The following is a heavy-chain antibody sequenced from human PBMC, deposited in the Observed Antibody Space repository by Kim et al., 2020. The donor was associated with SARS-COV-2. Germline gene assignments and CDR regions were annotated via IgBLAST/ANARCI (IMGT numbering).Heavy chain of an antibody. CDR3: ARVYYGSGSYYLPYYYYYGMDV. V-gene: IGHV4-4*02. Sequence: SETLSLTCAVSGGSISSSNWWSWVRQPPGKGLEWIGEIYHSGSTNYNPSLKSRVTISVDKSKNQFSLKLSSVTAADTAVYYCARVYYGSGSYYLPYYYYYGMDVWGQGTTVTVSS. CDR2: IYHSGST. CDR1: GGSISSSNW. J-gene: IGHJ6*02. D-gene: IGHD3-10*01.